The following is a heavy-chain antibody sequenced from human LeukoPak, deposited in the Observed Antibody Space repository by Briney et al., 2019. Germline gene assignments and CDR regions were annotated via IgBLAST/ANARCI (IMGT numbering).Heavy chain of an antibody. J-gene: IGHJ4*02. D-gene: IGHD1-26*01. CDR3: ARDRWELPILYY. CDR1: GFTFSSYA. Sequence: GGSLRLSCAASGFTFSSYAMHWVRQAPGQGLEWMGIINPSGGSTSYAQKFQGRVTMTRDTSTSTVYMELSSLRSEDTAVYYCARDRWELPILYYWGQGTLVTVSS. V-gene: IGHV1-46*01. CDR2: INPSGGST.